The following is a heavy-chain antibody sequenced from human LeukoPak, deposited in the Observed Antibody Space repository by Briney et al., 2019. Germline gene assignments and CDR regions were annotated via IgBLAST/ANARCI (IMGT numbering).Heavy chain of an antibody. Sequence: PGGSLRLSCAASGFTFSDYYMSWIRQAPGKGLEWVSYISSSGSTIYYADSMEGRFTISRDKAKNSLYLQMNSLRAEDTAVYHCARDGGYSGYDYGDYYDSQAADYWGQGTLVTVSS. CDR2: ISSSGSTI. V-gene: IGHV3-11*01. J-gene: IGHJ4*02. CDR1: GFTFSDYY. CDR3: ARDGGYSGYDYGDYYDSQAADY. D-gene: IGHD5-12*01.